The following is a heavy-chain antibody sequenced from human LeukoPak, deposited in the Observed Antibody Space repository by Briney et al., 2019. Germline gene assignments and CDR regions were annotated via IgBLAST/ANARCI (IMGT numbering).Heavy chain of an antibody. CDR2: IIPIFGTA. V-gene: IGHV1-69*05. CDR1: GGTFSSYA. J-gene: IGHJ4*02. Sequence: ASVKVSCKASGGTFSSYAISWVRQAPGQGLEWMGGIIPIFGTANYAQKFQGRVTITTDESTSTAYMELSSLRSEDTAVYYCARTKRRGSYYFDCWGQGTLVTVSS. CDR3: ARTKRRGSYYFDC. D-gene: IGHD1-26*01.